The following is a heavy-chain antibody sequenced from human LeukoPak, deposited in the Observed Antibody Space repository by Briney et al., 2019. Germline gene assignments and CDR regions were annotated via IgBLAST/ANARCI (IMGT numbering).Heavy chain of an antibody. Sequence: KAGGSLRLSCAASGFTFSDYSMSWIRQAPGKGLEWLSYISSGSGYTNYADSVKGRFTISRDDARNSLYLQMNSLRAEDTAVYSCASRISGYDGFDIWGQGTMVTVSS. CDR2: ISSGSGYT. J-gene: IGHJ3*02. V-gene: IGHV3-11*03. D-gene: IGHD5-12*01. CDR3: ASRISGYDGFDI. CDR1: GFTFSDYS.